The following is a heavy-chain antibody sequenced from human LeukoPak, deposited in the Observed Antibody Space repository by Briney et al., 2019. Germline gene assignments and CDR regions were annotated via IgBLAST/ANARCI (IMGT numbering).Heavy chain of an antibody. CDR1: GFTFSSYW. Sequence: GGSLRLSCAASGFTFSSYWMSWVRRAPGKGLEWVANIKQDGSEKYYVDSVKGRFTISRDNAKNSLYLQMNSLRAEDTAVYYCARVWYCSSTSCYADYFDYWGQGTLVTVSS. J-gene: IGHJ4*02. CDR2: IKQDGSEK. V-gene: IGHV3-7*01. D-gene: IGHD2-2*01. CDR3: ARVWYCSSTSCYADYFDY.